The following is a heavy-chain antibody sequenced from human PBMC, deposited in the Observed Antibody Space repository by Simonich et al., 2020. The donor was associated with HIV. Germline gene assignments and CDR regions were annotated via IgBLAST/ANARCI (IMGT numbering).Heavy chain of an antibody. V-gene: IGHV4-34*01. J-gene: IGHJ6*03. CDR1: GGSFSAYY. Sequence: QVQLQQWGAGLLKPSETLSLTCAVYGGSFSAYYWSWIRQPPGKGLEWIGEINHSGSTTTNASLKSRVTISVDSSKNQFSLKLSSVTAADTAVYSCARGIPRNYYYFYYMDVWGKGTTVIVSS. CDR3: ARGIPRNYYYFYYMDV. CDR2: INHSGST. D-gene: IGHD1-1*01.